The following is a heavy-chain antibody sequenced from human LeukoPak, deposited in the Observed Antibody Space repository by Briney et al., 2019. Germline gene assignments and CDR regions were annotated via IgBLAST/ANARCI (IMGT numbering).Heavy chain of an antibody. D-gene: IGHD3-10*01. CDR3: ARSRSGGYYYGSGSYRYYFEY. V-gene: IGHV3-7*01. J-gene: IGHJ4*02. Sequence: GGSLRLSCAASEFSVGSNYMTWVRQAPGKGLEWVANIKQDGSEKYYVDSVKGRFTISRDNAKSSLYLQMNSLRAEDTAVYYCARSRSGGYYYGSGSYRYYFEYWGQGTLVTVSS. CDR2: IKQDGSEK. CDR1: EFSVGSNY.